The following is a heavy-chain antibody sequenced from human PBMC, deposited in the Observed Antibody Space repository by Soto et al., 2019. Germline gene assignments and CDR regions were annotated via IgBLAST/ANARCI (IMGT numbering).Heavy chain of an antibody. V-gene: IGHV4-34*01. J-gene: IGHJ6*03. Sequence: SETLSLTCAVYGGSFSGYYWSWIRQPPGKGLEWIGEINHSGSTNYNPSLKSRVTISVDTSKNQFSLKLSSVTAADTAVYYCARARNYYYYYMDVWGKGTTVTVSS. CDR2: INHSGST. CDR3: ARARNYYYYYMDV. CDR1: GGSFSGYY.